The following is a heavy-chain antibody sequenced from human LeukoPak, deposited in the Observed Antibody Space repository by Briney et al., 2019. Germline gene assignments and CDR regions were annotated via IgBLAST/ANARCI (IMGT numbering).Heavy chain of an antibody. CDR2: INPNSGGT. D-gene: IGHD2-15*01. V-gene: IGHV1-46*01. Sequence: ASVKVSCKASGYTFTSYYMHWVRQAPGQGLEWMGWINPNSGGTNYAQKFQGRVTMTRDMSTSTVYMELSSLRSEDTAVYYCARADCSGGSCSDFDYWGQGTLVTVSS. CDR3: ARADCSGGSCSDFDY. J-gene: IGHJ4*02. CDR1: GYTFTSYY.